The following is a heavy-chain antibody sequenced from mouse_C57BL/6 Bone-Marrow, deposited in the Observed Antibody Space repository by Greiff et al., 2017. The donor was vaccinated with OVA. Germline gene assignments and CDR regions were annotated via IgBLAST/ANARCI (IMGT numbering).Heavy chain of an antibody. J-gene: IGHJ3*01. CDR2: IYPSDSET. CDR1: GYTFTSYW. D-gene: IGHD3-2*02. V-gene: IGHV1-61*01. Sequence: QVQLKQPGAELVRPGSSVKLSCKASGYTFTSYWMDWVKQRPGQGLEWIGNIYPSDSETHYNQKFKDKATLTVDKSSSTAYMQLSSLTSEDSAVYYCARRTAQATAWFAYWGQGTLVTVSA. CDR3: ARRTAQATAWFAY.